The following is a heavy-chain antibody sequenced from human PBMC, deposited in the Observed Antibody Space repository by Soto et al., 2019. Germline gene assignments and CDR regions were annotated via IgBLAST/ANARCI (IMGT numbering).Heavy chain of an antibody. CDR3: AAGVSSRPSTDYYYYGMDV. Sequence: ASVKVSCKASGGTFSSYAISWVRQAPGQGLEWIGGIVVGSGTTNYAQKFQERVTITRDMSTSTAYMELSSLRSEDTAVYYCAAGVSSRPSTDYYYYGMDVWGQGTTVTVSS. D-gene: IGHD1-26*01. CDR2: IVVGSGTT. J-gene: IGHJ6*02. CDR1: GGTFSSYA. V-gene: IGHV1-58*02.